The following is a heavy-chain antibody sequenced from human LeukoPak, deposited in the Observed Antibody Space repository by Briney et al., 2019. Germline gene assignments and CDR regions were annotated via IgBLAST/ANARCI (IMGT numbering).Heavy chain of an antibody. CDR1: GGTFSSYA. J-gene: IGHJ5*02. Sequence: GASVKVSCKASGGTFSSYAISWVRQAPGQGLEWMGGVIPIFGTANYAQKLQGRVTMTTDTSTSTAYMELRSLRSDDTAVYYCARGLEWLTRRHTWFDPWGQGTLVTVSS. CDR2: VIPIFGTA. CDR3: ARGLEWLTRRHTWFDP. D-gene: IGHD3-3*01. V-gene: IGHV1-69*05.